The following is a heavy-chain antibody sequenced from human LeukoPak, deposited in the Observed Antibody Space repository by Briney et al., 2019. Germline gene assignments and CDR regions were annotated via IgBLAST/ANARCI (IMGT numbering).Heavy chain of an antibody. CDR1: GYTFTSYY. D-gene: IGHD3-16*01. CDR2: LNPSGAST. CDR3: ASGPGDTN. V-gene: IGHV1-46*01. Sequence: ASVKVSCKASGYTFTSYYFHWVRQAPGQGLEWMGILNPSGASTSYAQKFQGRVTMTRDTSTSTVYMELSSLRDEDTAVYYCASGPGDTNWGQGTLVTVSS. J-gene: IGHJ4*02.